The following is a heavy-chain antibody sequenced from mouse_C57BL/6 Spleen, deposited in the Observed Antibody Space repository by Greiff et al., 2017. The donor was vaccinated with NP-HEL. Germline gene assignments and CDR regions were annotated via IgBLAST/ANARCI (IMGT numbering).Heavy chain of an antibody. Sequence: EVQLVESGGGLVKPGGSLKLSCAASGFTFSSYAMSWVRQTPEKRLEWVATISDGGSYTYYPDNVKGRFTISRDNAKNNLYLQRSHLKSEDTAMYYCARDKGIAYWGQGTLVTVSA. CDR2: ISDGGSYT. CDR1: GFTFSSYA. J-gene: IGHJ3*01. CDR3: ARDKGIAY. V-gene: IGHV5-4*01.